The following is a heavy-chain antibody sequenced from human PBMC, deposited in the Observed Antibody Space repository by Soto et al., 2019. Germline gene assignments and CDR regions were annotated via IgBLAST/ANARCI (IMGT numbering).Heavy chain of an antibody. V-gene: IGHV4-59*01. J-gene: IGHJ3*02. Sequence: SETLSLTCTVSGGSITSYYWSWIRQPPGKGLEWIGYIFYSGTTNYNPSLTSRATLLVDTSRNQLSLELTSVNAADTAVYYCARVGGAPLGAFDIWGQGTMVTVSS. CDR1: GGSITSYY. D-gene: IGHD1-26*01. CDR2: IFYSGTT. CDR3: ARVGGAPLGAFDI.